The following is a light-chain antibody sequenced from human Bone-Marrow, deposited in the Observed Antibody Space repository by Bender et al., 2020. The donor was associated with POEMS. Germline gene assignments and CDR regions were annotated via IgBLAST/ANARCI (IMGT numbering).Light chain of an antibody. V-gene: IGLV3-1*01. CDR3: QAWDGSVVV. Sequence: SYELTQPPSVSVSPGQTANVTCSGDTLGDRYACWYQQRPGQSPVLVIYQDTKRPSGIPDRFSASNSGNTATLTISGTQAMDEADYYCQAWDGSVVVFGGGTKLTVL. J-gene: IGLJ2*01. CDR2: QDT. CDR1: TLGDRY.